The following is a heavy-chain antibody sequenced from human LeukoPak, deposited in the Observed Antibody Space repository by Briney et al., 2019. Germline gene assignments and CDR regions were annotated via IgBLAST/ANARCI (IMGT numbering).Heavy chain of an antibody. J-gene: IGHJ4*02. CDR2: LSAYNGNT. Sequence: ASVKVSCKASGYTFTSYGINWVRQAPGQGLEWVGWLSAYNGNTNYAQKLQGRVTMTTDTSTSTAYMELRSLRSDDTAVYYCASGDYGDYVFDYWGQGTLVTVSS. CDR3: ASGDYGDYVFDY. V-gene: IGHV1-18*04. CDR1: GYTFTSYG. D-gene: IGHD4-17*01.